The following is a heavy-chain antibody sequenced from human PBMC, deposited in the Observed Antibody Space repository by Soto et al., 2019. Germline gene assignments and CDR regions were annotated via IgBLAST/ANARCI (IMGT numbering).Heavy chain of an antibody. V-gene: IGHV4-4*02. J-gene: IGHJ4*02. Sequence: SETLSLTCVVSDGSISTYDWWTWVHQPPGKGLEWIGKMFHSGGADYSPSLKSRVTISADSSKNHFSLRLTAVTAADTAVYYCATGNVDSMLEYWGQGTQVTVSS. D-gene: IGHD3-3*01. CDR3: ATGNVDSMLEY. CDR2: MFHSGGA. CDR1: DGSISTYDW.